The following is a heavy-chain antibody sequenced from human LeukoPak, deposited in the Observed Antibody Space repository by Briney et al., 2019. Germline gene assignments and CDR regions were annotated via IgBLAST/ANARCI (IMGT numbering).Heavy chain of an antibody. V-gene: IGHV3-23*01. J-gene: IGHJ5*02. CDR1: GFTFSSYA. CDR2: ISGSGGST. D-gene: IGHD5-18*01. CDR3: AKDGPLGYSYGYNWFDP. Sequence: GGSLRLSCAASGFTFSSYAMSWVRQAPGNGLEWVSAISGSGGSTYYADSVKGRFTISRDNSKNTLYLQMNSLRAEDTAVYYCAKDGPLGYSYGYNWFDPWGQGTLVTVSS.